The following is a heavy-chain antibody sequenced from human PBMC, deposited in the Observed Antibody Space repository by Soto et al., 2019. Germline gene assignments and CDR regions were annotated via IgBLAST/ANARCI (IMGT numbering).Heavy chain of an antibody. V-gene: IGHV3-33*01. CDR2: IWYDGSNK. J-gene: IGHJ4*02. D-gene: IGHD5-12*01. Sequence: QVQLVESGGGVVQPGRSLRLSCAASGFTFSSYGMHWVRQAPGKGLEWVAVIWYDGSNKYYADSVKGRFTISRDNSKNTLYLQMNSLRAEDTAVYYCARGGNEVVWLRFLTYFDYWGQGTLVTVSS. CDR1: GFTFSSYG. CDR3: ARGGNEVVWLRFLTYFDY.